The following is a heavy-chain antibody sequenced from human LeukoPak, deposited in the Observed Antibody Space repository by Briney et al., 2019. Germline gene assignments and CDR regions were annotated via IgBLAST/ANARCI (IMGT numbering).Heavy chain of an antibody. Sequence: ASVKVSCRASGYTFTSYGISWVRQAPGQGLERMGWISAYNGNTNYAQKLQGRVTMTTDTSTSTAYMELRSLRSDDTAVYYCARQAAQGYYYYMDVWGKGTTVTVSS. J-gene: IGHJ6*03. CDR3: ARQAAQGYYYYMDV. CDR1: GYTFTSYG. V-gene: IGHV1-18*01. D-gene: IGHD6-13*01. CDR2: ISAYNGNT.